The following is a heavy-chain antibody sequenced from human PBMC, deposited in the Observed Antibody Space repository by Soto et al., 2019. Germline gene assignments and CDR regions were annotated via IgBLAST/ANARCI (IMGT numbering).Heavy chain of an antibody. V-gene: IGHV3-23*01. Sequence: EVQLLESGGGLVQPGGSLRLSSAASGFTFSSYAMTWVRQAPGKGLEWVSAISGSGTNRYYADSVKGRFTISRDNSKNTLYLQMNSLRAEDTAVYYCAKDRVDYGDYRGLDYWGQGTLVTVSS. D-gene: IGHD4-17*01. CDR2: ISGSGTNR. CDR3: AKDRVDYGDYRGLDY. CDR1: GFTFSSYA. J-gene: IGHJ4*02.